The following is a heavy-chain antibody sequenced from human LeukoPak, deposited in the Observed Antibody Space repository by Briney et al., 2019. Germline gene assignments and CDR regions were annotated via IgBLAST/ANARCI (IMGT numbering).Heavy chain of an antibody. Sequence: SETLSLTCTVSGGSISSGGYYWSWIRQHPGKGLEWIGYIYYSGNTYYNPSLKSRVTISIDTSKNQFSLKLNSVTAADTAVYYCAREGEGSAYFNYWGQGTLVTVSS. J-gene: IGHJ4*02. V-gene: IGHV4-31*03. CDR1: GGSISSGGYY. CDR3: AREGEGSAYFNY. CDR2: IYYSGNT.